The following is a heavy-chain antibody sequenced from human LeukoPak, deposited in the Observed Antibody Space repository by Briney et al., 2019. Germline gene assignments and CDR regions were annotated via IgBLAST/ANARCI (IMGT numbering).Heavy chain of an antibody. CDR3: AKDHQVLPGCFDY. Sequence: GGSLRLSCAASGFTVSSNYMSWVRQAPGKGLEWVSVIYSGGSTYYADSVKGRFTISRDNSKNTLYLQMNSLRAEDTAVYYCAKDHQVLPGCFDYWGQGTLVTVSS. CDR2: IYSGGST. CDR1: GFTVSSNY. V-gene: IGHV3-66*01. J-gene: IGHJ4*02. D-gene: IGHD2-2*01.